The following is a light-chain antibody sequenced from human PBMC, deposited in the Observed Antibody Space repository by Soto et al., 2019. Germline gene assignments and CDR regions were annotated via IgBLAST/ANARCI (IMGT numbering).Light chain of an antibody. CDR2: GAS. CDR1: QSVGSN. CDR3: QEYNNWPPWT. Sequence: EIVVTQSPATLSVSPGERATLSCRASQSVGSNLAWYQQRPGQAPRLLIYGASTRATGIPARFSGSGSGTGFTLTIRSLQSEDFAVYYCQEYNNWPPWTFGQGTTGDIK. V-gene: IGKV3-15*01. J-gene: IGKJ1*01.